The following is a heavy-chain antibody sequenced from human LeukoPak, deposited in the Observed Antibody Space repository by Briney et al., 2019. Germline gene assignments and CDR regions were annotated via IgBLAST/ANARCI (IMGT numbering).Heavy chain of an antibody. Sequence: GGSLRLSCAASGFTFNSYSMNWVRQAPGKGLEWVSSITGSGVYTYYADSVKGRFTISRDNSKNTLYLQMNSLRAEDTAVYYCARDGPLRYCSGGSCYAFHAFDIWGQGTMVTVSS. CDR3: ARDGPLRYCSGGSCYAFHAFDI. V-gene: IGHV3-21*01. D-gene: IGHD2-15*01. CDR1: GFTFNSYS. J-gene: IGHJ3*02. CDR2: ITGSGVYT.